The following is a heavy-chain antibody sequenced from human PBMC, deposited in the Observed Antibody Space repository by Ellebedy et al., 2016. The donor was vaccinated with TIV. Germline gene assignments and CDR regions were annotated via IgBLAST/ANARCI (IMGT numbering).Heavy chain of an antibody. Sequence: PGGSLRLSCAASGFTFNRYDMHWVRQVTGKGLEWVSGIGTAGDAYYSDSVKGRFTISRENAKNSLFLQMNSLGAGDTAVYYCARGPAGYNAGKHDFWGQGTLVVVSS. D-gene: IGHD1-14*01. J-gene: IGHJ4*02. CDR1: GFTFNRYD. CDR3: ARGPAGYNAGKHDF. CDR2: IGTAGDA. V-gene: IGHV3-13*01.